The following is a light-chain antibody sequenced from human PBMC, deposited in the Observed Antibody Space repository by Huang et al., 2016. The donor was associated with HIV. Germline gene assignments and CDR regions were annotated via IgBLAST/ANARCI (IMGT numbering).Light chain of an antibody. V-gene: IGKV3-11*01. Sequence: EIVLTQSPATLSLSPGERATLSCWASQSVSSYLAWYPQKPGQAPRLLIYDASNRATGIPARFSCSGSGTDFTLTISSLEPEDFAVYYCQQRSNWPRTFGQGTKVEIK. CDR1: QSVSSY. CDR2: DAS. J-gene: IGKJ1*01. CDR3: QQRSNWPRT.